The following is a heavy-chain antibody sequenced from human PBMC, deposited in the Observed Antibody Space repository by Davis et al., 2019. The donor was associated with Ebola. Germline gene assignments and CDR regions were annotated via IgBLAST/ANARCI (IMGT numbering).Heavy chain of an antibody. J-gene: IGHJ4*02. CDR3: ARAGYDFWSGYSDY. CDR2: ISPDGSDK. D-gene: IGHD3-3*01. CDR1: GFTFSNYG. V-gene: IGHV3-30*03. Sequence: GESLKISCAASGFTFSNYGMFWVRQAPGKVMEWVAVISPDGSDKNYADSGKGRFTISRDNSKNTLDLQMNSLRPEDTAVYYCARAGYDFWSGYSDYWGQGTLVTVSS.